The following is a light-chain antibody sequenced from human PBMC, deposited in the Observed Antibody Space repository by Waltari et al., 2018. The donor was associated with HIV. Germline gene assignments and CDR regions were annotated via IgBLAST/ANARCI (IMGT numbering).Light chain of an antibody. Sequence: QSALTQSASVSGSPGPSITISCTGTSSDVSGYNYVSRYQQHPGKAPKLMVYDVSNRPSGVSNRFSGSKSGNTASLTISGLQAEDEADYYCSSYTSSSTVFGGGTKLTVL. CDR2: DVS. CDR3: SSYTSSSTV. J-gene: IGLJ2*01. V-gene: IGLV2-14*01. CDR1: SSDVSGYNY.